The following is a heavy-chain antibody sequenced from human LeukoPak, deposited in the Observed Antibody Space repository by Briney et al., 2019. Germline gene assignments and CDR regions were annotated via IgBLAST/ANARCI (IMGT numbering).Heavy chain of an antibody. V-gene: IGHV3-21*01. CDR3: ARDGPDIVVVVAATPPDY. CDR1: GFNFSDFD. CDR2: ISSSSSYI. Sequence: GGSLRLSCAASGFNFSDFDMNWVRQAPGKGLEWVSSISSSSSYIYYAGSVKGRFTISRDNAKNSLYLQMNSLRAEDTAVYYCARDGPDIVVVVAATPPDYWGQGTLVTVS. D-gene: IGHD2-15*01. J-gene: IGHJ4*02.